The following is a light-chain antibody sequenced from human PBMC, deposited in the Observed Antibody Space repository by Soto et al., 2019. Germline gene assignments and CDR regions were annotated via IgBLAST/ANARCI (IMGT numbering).Light chain of an antibody. CDR2: KAS. CDR3: QQYGAYRA. J-gene: IGKJ1*01. CDR1: QNIHSW. Sequence: DIQMTQSPSSLSASVGDRVTITCRASQNIHSWLAWHQQKPGKVPKLLISKASSLESGVPSRFSGSGSGTEFTLTISSLQPDDFATYYCQQYGAYRAFGQGTKVDIK. V-gene: IGKV1-5*03.